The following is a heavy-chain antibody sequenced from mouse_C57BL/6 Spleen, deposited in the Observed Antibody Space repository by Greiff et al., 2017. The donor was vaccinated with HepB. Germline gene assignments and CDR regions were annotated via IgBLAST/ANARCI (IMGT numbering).Heavy chain of an antibody. J-gene: IGHJ2*01. CDR3: ARCTTVVATNFDY. D-gene: IGHD1-1*01. CDR2: IDPEDGET. Sequence: EVKLMESGAELVKPGASVKLSCTASGFNIKDYYMHWVKQRTEQGLEWIGRIDPEDGETKYAPKFQGKATITADTSSNTAYLQLSSLTSEDTAVYYCARCTTVVATNFDYWGQGTTLTVSS. CDR1: GFNIKDYY. V-gene: IGHV14-2*01.